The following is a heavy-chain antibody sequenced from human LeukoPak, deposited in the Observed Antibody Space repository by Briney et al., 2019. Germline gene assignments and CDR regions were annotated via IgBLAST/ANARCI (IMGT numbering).Heavy chain of an antibody. J-gene: IGHJ3*02. CDR1: GYSFTSYW. CDR3: ARLRGSSGWYMGFDI. Sequence: GESLKISCKGSGYSFTSYWIGWVRQMPGKGLEWMGIIYPGDSDTRYSPSFQGQVTISADKSISTAYLQWSSLKASDTAMYYCARLRGSSGWYMGFDIWGQGTMVTVSS. CDR2: IYPGDSDT. V-gene: IGHV5-51*01. D-gene: IGHD6-19*01.